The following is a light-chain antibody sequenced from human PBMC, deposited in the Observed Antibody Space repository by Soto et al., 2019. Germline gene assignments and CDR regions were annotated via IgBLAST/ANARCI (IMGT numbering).Light chain of an antibody. CDR3: QQYDNWPPWT. J-gene: IGKJ1*01. CDR2: GES. Sequence: EVVMTQSPATLSASPGERVILSCRASQSVNRNLAWYQQKPGQAPRLLIYGESTRATGIPARFSGSGSGAEFTLTISSLQSEGLAVYYCQQYDNWPPWTFGQGTKVEIK. CDR1: QSVNRN. V-gene: IGKV3-15*01.